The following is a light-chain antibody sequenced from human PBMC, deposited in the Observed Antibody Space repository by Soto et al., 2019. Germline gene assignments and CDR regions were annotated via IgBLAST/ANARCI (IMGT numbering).Light chain of an antibody. Sequence: QSALTQPASVSGSPGQSITISCTGSSSDIGKYNLVSWYQQQSGNAPKLILYEVSRRPSGVPTRFTGSKSGNTASLTISGLQPEYEADYYCYSNVGVGTFMFGGRTKATVL. CDR1: SSDIGKYNL. CDR3: YSNVGVGTFM. CDR2: EVS. V-gene: IGLV2-23*02. J-gene: IGLJ3*02.